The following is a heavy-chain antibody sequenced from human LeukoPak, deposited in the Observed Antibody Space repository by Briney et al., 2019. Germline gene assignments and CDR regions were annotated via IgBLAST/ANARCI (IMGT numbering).Heavy chain of an antibody. J-gene: IGHJ4*02. CDR2: ISYDGSNK. V-gene: IGHV3-30*18. CDR3: AKEVGYCSGTSCYAPLY. CDR1: GFTFSSYG. Sequence: PGGSLRLSCAAPGFTFSSYGMHWVRQAPGKGLEWVAVISYDGSNKYYADSVKGRFTISRDNSKNTLYLQMNSLRAEDTAVYYCAKEVGYCSGTSCYAPLYWGQGTLVTVSS. D-gene: IGHD2-2*01.